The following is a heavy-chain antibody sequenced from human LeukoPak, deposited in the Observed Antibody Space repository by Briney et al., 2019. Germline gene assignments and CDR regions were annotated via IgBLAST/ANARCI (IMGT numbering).Heavy chain of an antibody. D-gene: IGHD6-19*01. Sequence: ASVKISCKASGYTSTDYAFSWVRQVPGQGLEWMGWIRAYNGDRNYPQKFQARVTMTTDTSTSTAYLDLWDLRSDDTGIYYCARDVGGKAVAGTIDYWGQGTLVTVSS. V-gene: IGHV1-18*01. CDR2: IRAYNGDR. CDR3: ARDVGGKAVAGTIDY. J-gene: IGHJ4*02. CDR1: GYTSTDYA.